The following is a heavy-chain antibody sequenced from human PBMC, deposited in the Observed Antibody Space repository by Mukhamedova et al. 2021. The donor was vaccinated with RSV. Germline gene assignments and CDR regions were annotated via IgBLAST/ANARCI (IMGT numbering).Heavy chain of an antibody. Sequence: LSTYAMHWVRQAPGKGLEWVAVISHDGATKYHAESVKDRLIISRDNSENTLYLQMHSLRVEDTAVYYCSRPYDYWSGNFGAGWFDP. V-gene: IGHV3-30-3*01. CDR1: LSTYA. CDR3: SRPYDYWSGNFGAGWFDP. J-gene: IGHJ5*02. CDR2: ISHDGATK. D-gene: IGHD3-3*01.